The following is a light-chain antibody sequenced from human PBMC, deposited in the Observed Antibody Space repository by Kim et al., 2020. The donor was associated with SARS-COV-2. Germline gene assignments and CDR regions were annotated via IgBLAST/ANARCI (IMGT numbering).Light chain of an antibody. Sequence: DIQMTQSPSSLSASVGDRVIITCRASQGIRNDLAWYQQKPGKAPKRLIYAASSLQSGVPSRFSGSGSGTEFTLTISSLQPEDFANYYCLQHVDYPITFGQGTRLEIK. CDR2: AAS. CDR3: LQHVDYPIT. V-gene: IGKV1-17*01. J-gene: IGKJ5*01. CDR1: QGIRND.